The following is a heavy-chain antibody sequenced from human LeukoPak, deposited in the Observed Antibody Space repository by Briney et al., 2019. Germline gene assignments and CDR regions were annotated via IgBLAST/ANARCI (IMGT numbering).Heavy chain of an antibody. CDR2: IYYSGST. V-gene: IGHV4-39*07. Sequence: PSETLSLSCTVSGGSISSSSYYWGWIRQPPGKGLEWIVCIYYSGSTYYNPSLRSRVTISVDTSKNQFSLKLSSVTAADTALYYCAIRFGRLEAGGTPFDSWGQGTLVTVSS. J-gene: IGHJ4*02. CDR3: AIRFGRLEAGGTPFDS. D-gene: IGHD6-13*01. CDR1: GGSISSSSYY.